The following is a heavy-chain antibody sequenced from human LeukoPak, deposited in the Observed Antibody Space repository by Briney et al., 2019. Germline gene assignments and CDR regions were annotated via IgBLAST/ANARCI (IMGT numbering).Heavy chain of an antibody. Sequence: SETLSLTCTVSGGSISSYYWSWLRQPPGKGLEWIGYIYYSGSTNYNPSLKSRVTISVDTSKNQFSLKLSSVTAADTAVYYCASAQTTSFDYWGQGTLVTVSS. D-gene: IGHD4-17*01. CDR1: GGSISSYY. J-gene: IGHJ4*02. CDR2: IYYSGST. CDR3: ASAQTTSFDY. V-gene: IGHV4-59*08.